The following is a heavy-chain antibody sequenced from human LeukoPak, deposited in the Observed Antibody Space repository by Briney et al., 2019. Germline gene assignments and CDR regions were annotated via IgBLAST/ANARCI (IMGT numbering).Heavy chain of an antibody. CDR1: GGTFCSYA. CDR2: IIPIFGTA. J-gene: IGHJ4*02. D-gene: IGHD3-22*01. V-gene: IGHV1-69*13. CDR3: ARPTYYYDSSGYYYPFDY. Sequence: ASVKVSCKASGGTFCSYAISWVRQAPGQGLEWMGGIIPIFGTANYAQKFQGRVTITADESTSTAYMELSSLRSEDTAVYYCARPTYYYDSSGYYYPFDYWGQGTLVTVSS.